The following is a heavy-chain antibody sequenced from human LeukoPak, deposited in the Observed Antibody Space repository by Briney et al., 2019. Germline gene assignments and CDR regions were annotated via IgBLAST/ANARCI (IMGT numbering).Heavy chain of an antibody. CDR1: GGTFSSYA. Sequence: SVKVSCKASGGTFSSYAISWVRQAPGQGLEWMGRIIPILGIANYAQKFQGRVTITADKSTSTAYMELSSLRSEDTAVYYCARDIHQYYDILTGLGDAFDIWGQGTMVTVSS. D-gene: IGHD3-9*01. CDR3: ARDIHQYYDILTGLGDAFDI. J-gene: IGHJ3*02. V-gene: IGHV1-69*04. CDR2: IIPILGIA.